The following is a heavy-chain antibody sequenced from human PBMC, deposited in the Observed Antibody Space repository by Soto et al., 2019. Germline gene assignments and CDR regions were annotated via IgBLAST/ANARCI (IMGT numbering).Heavy chain of an antibody. CDR1: GFAVSNNY. D-gene: IGHD3-22*01. J-gene: IGHJ4*02. Sequence: GGSLRLSCVASGFAVSNNYMNWVRQAPGKGLEWVSVVYSGGTTYYADSVRGRFTVSRDDSKNTLFLQMSSLRAEDTAVYYCARAGSPFDSDSSGYWGFDHWGQGTLVTVS. CDR2: VYSGGTT. V-gene: IGHV3-53*01. CDR3: ARAGSPFDSDSSGYWGFDH.